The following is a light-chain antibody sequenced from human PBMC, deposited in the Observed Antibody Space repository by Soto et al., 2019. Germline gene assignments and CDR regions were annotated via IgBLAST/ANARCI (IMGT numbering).Light chain of an antibody. CDR1: SSDVGGYDY. J-gene: IGLJ2*01. CDR2: DVS. V-gene: IGLV2-14*03. Sequence: QSALTQPASVSGSPGQSITISCSGTSSDVGGYDYVSWYQHHPGKAPKLMIYDVSNRPSGVSNRFSGSKSGNTASLTISGLQAADEADYYCSSYTSSSSVVFGGGTQLTVL. CDR3: SSYTSSSSVV.